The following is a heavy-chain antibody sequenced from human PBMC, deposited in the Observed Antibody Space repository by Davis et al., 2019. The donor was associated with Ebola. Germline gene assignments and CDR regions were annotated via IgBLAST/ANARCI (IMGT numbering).Heavy chain of an antibody. CDR1: GGSFSGYY. J-gene: IGHJ4*02. CDR2: INHSGST. D-gene: IGHD5-18*01. Sequence: SETLSLTCAVYGGSFSGYYWSWIRQPPGKGLEWIGEINHSGSTNYNPSLKSRVTISVDTSKNQFSLKLSSVTAADTAVYYCARERRGYSYGIDYWGQGTLVTVSS. CDR3: ARERRGYSYGIDY. V-gene: IGHV4-34*01.